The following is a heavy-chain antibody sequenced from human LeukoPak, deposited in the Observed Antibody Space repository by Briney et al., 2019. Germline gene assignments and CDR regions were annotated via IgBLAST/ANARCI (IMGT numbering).Heavy chain of an antibody. CDR1: GFTISAYP. J-gene: IGHJ4*02. V-gene: IGHV3-48*01. D-gene: IGHD3-16*01. Sequence: GGSLRLSCAASGFTISAYPMNWVRQAPGKGLEWISHIRDSASTKYADSVKGRFTISRDYAKNSLYLQLNSLRVDDTAVYYCARDHDYAFDNWGQGTLVTVSS. CDR2: IRDSAST. CDR3: ARDHDYAFDN.